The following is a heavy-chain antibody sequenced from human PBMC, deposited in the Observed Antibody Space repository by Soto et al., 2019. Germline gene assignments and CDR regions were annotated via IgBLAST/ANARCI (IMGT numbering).Heavy chain of an antibody. D-gene: IGHD2-15*01. CDR2: VSVYNDDT. Sequence: WASVKVSCKASGYTFSSFGINWVRQAPGQGLEWVGWVSVYNDDTKYAQNFQGRVTLTTDTSTSTTYMEVGSLRSDDTAVFYCARGYCSGGNCYSGMDVWGQGTMVTVSS. CDR3: ARGYCSGGNCYSGMDV. J-gene: IGHJ6*02. CDR1: GYTFSSFG. V-gene: IGHV1-18*01.